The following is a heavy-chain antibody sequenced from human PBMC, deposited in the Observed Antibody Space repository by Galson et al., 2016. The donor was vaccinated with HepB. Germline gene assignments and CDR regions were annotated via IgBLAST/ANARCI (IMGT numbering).Heavy chain of an antibody. D-gene: IGHD6-13*01. CDR1: GFTVSAYY. CDR3: ARHHSNNYYYMDV. CDR2: INTYNTYT. Sequence: SLRLSCAASGFTVSAYYMSWVRQAPGKGLEWISYINTYNTYTHYADSVKGRFTISRDNAKNSLYLQMNSLRAEDTAVYYCARHHSNNYYYMDVWGKGTTVTVSS. V-gene: IGHV3-11*06. J-gene: IGHJ6*03.